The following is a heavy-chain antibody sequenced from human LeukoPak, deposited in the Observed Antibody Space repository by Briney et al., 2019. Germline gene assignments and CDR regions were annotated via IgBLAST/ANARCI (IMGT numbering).Heavy chain of an antibody. V-gene: IGHV4-4*07. CDR2: IYTSGST. CDR3: ARDAVPVAVAGSGQLDAFDI. D-gene: IGHD6-19*01. CDR1: GGSISSYY. Sequence: SETLSLTCTVSGGSISSYYWSWIRQPAGKGLEWIGRIYTSGSTNYNPSLKSRVTMSVDTSKNQFSLKLSSVTAADTAVYYCARDAVPVAVAGSGQLDAFDIWGQGTMVTVSS. J-gene: IGHJ3*02.